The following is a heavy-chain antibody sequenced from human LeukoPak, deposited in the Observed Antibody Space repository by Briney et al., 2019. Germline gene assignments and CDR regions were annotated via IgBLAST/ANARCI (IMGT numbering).Heavy chain of an antibody. D-gene: IGHD4-17*01. CDR2: IYTSGST. CDR1: GGSISSGSYY. V-gene: IGHV4-61*02. Sequence: SETLSLTCTVSGGSISSGSYYWSWIRQPAGKGLEWIGRIYTSGSTNYNPSLKSRVTMSVDTSKNQFSLKLSSVTAADTAVYYCARVRLIYGDYTARYYGMDVWGQGTTVTVSS. J-gene: IGHJ6*02. CDR3: ARVRLIYGDYTARYYGMDV.